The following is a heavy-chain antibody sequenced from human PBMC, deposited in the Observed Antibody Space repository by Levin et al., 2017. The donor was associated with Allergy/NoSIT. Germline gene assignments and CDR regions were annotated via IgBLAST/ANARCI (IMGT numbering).Heavy chain of an antibody. CDR3: AKDVDMERKNYFDY. CDR1: GFTFSSYA. CDR2: ITASGGST. J-gene: IGHJ4*02. D-gene: IGHD1-1*01. Sequence: GGSLRLSCAASGFTFSSYAMSWVRQAPGKGLEWVSGITASGGSTYYAESVKGRFTISRDNSKNTLSLQMNSLRAEDTAVYYCAKDVDMERKNYFDYWGQGTLVTVSS. V-gene: IGHV3-23*01.